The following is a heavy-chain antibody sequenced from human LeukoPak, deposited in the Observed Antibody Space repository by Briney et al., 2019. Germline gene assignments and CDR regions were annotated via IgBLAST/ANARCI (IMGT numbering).Heavy chain of an antibody. Sequence: PSETLSLTCTVSGGSISSSSAYWGWIRQPPGKGLEWIGSIYHSKNTYYNPSLKSRVTISADTSKNQFSLTLGSVSATDTAVYYCVSPRGFSYGYFDYWGQGTLVTVSS. CDR3: VSPRGFSYGYFDY. CDR2: IYHSKNT. CDR1: GGSISSSSAY. J-gene: IGHJ4*02. V-gene: IGHV4-39*01. D-gene: IGHD5-18*01.